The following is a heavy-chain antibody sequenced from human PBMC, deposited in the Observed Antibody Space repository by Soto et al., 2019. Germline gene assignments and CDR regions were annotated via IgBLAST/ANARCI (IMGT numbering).Heavy chain of an antibody. CDR3: AKGLNFITGTPADFDY. J-gene: IGHJ4*02. CDR1: GFTFSSYG. Sequence: LRLSCAASGFTFSSYGMHWVRQAPGKGLEWVAVISYDGSNKYYADSVKGRFTISRDNSKNTLYLQMNSLRAEDTAVYYCAKGLNFITGTPADFDYWGQGTLVTVSS. CDR2: ISYDGSNK. D-gene: IGHD1-20*01. V-gene: IGHV3-30*18.